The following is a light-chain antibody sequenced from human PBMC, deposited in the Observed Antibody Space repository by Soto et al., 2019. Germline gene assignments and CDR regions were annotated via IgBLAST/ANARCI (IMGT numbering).Light chain of an antibody. J-gene: IGKJ2*01. CDR3: QQYNNWPPYT. CDR2: GAS. V-gene: IGKV3-15*01. CDR1: QSVSSN. Sequence: EIVMTQSPATLSVSPGERATLSCRASQSVSSNLAWYQQKPGQAPRLLIYGASTRATGIPGRFSGSGSGTEWTLTISSLQSEAFAVYYCQQYNNWPPYTFAYGTKLEIK.